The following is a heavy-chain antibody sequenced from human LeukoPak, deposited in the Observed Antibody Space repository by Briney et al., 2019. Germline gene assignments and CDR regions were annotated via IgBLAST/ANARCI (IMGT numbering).Heavy chain of an antibody. CDR1: GGSISSSSYY. CDR3: ARSVYSTNADS. Sequence: SETLSLTCTVSGGSISSSSYYWGWIRQPPGKGLEWIGSMYYSGSTYYNPSLKSRVTISVDTSKNQLSLKLSSVTAADTAVYYCARSVYSTNADSLGQGTLVTVSS. D-gene: IGHD6-13*01. CDR2: MYYSGST. J-gene: IGHJ4*02. V-gene: IGHV4-39*01.